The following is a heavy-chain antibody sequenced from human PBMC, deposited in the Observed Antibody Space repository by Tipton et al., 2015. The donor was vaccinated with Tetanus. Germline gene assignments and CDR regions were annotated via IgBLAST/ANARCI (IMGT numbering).Heavy chain of an antibody. CDR1: GFSFSSYA. Sequence: SGFSFSSYAMSWVRQAPGKGLEWVSTLSGSGSATYYAGSVGGRFTISRDNAKNSLFLQMDSLRAEDTAVYFCAKSKRGYSYGSFDDWGQGTLVTVSS. V-gene: IGHV3-23*01. J-gene: IGHJ4*02. CDR2: LSGSGSAT. CDR3: AKSKRGYSYGSFDD. D-gene: IGHD5-18*01.